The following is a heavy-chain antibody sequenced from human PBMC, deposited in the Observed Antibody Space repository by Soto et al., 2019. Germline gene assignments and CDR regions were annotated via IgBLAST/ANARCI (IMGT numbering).Heavy chain of an antibody. CDR2: IKSKTDGGTT. V-gene: IGHV3-15*07. Sequence: EVQLVESGGGLVKPGGSLRLSCAASGFTFSNAWMNWVRQAPGKGLEWVGRIKSKTDGGTTDYAAPVKGRFTISRDDSKNTLYLQMNSLKTEDTAVYYCTTDSERLVGATQHDAFDIWGQGTMVTVSS. CDR3: TTDSERLVGATQHDAFDI. D-gene: IGHD1-26*01. J-gene: IGHJ3*02. CDR1: GFTFSNAW.